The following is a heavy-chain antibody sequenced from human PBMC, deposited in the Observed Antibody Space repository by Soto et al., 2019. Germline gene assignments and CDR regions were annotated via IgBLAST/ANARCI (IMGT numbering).Heavy chain of an antibody. CDR2: ISSSSSYI. Sequence: TGGSLRLSCAASGFTFSSYSMNWVRQAPGKGLEWVSSISSSSSYIYYADSVKGRFTISRDNAKNSLYLQMNSLRAEDTAVYYCARDRVCSSTSCYVVDDYYYYYGMDVWGQGTTVTVSS. CDR3: ARDRVCSSTSCYVVDDYYYYYGMDV. D-gene: IGHD2-2*01. J-gene: IGHJ6*02. V-gene: IGHV3-21*01. CDR1: GFTFSSYS.